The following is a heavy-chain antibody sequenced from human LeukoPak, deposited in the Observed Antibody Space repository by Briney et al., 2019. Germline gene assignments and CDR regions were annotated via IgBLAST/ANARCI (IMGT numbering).Heavy chain of an antibody. CDR1: GFTFSSYA. CDR2: ISGSGGST. D-gene: IGHD6-19*01. CDR3: AKDCSIAVAGTVDY. Sequence: PGGSLRLSCAASGFTFSSYAMSWVRQAPGKGLEWVSAISGSGGSTYYADSVKGRFTISRDNSKNTLYLQMNSLRAEDTAVYYCAKDCSIAVAGTVDYWGQGALVTVSS. J-gene: IGHJ4*02. V-gene: IGHV3-23*01.